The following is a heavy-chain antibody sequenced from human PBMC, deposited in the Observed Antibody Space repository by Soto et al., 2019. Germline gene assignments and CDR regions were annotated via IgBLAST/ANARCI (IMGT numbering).Heavy chain of an antibody. Sequence: EVQLLESGGGLVQPGGSLRLSCAASGFTFSNYGMSWVRQAPGKGLEWVSVISGSGDSTYYADSVKGRFTISRDNAKNTLYLQMNSQRDEDTGVYYCASQGSGSHYDYWGQGTLVTVSS. J-gene: IGHJ4*02. CDR3: ASQGSGSHYDY. V-gene: IGHV3-23*01. CDR2: ISGSGDST. D-gene: IGHD1-26*01. CDR1: GFTFSNYG.